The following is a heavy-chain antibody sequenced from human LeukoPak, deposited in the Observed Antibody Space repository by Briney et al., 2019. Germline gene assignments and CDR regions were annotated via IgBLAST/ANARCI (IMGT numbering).Heavy chain of an antibody. CDR1: GGSISRNSFS. CDR3: ARVGGYYARDP. CDR2: IYYSGST. J-gene: IGHJ5*02. D-gene: IGHD2-2*01. V-gene: IGHV4-31*11. Sequence: SETLSLTCAVSGGSISRNSFSWNWIRQPPGKGLEWIGYIYYSGSTYYNPSLKSRLTISVDTSKNQFSLKLSSVTAADTAVYYCARVGGYYARDPWGQGTLVTVSS.